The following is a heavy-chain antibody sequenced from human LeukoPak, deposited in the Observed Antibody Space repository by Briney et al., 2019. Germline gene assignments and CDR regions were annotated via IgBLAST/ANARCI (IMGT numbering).Heavy chain of an antibody. Sequence: ASVKVSCKASGYTFTGYYMHWVRQAPGQGLEWMGWINPNSGGTNYAQKFRGRVTMTRDTSISTAYMELSRLRSDDTAVYYCARVGATVTTIDYWGQGTLVAVSS. D-gene: IGHD4-17*01. J-gene: IGHJ4*02. CDR2: INPNSGGT. V-gene: IGHV1-2*02. CDR1: GYTFTGYY. CDR3: ARVGATVTTIDY.